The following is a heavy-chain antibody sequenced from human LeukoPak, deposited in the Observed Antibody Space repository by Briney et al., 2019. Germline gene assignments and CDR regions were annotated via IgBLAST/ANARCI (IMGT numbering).Heavy chain of an antibody. CDR2: IKSKTDGGTT. J-gene: IGHJ6*02. Sequence: GGSLRLSCAASGFTFSNAWMSWVRQAPGKGLEWVGRIKSKTDGGTTHYAAPVKGRFTISRDDSKNTLYLQMNSLKTEDTAVYYCTTVGAWEYCSSTSCYRGLDYYYYYGMDVWGQGTTVTVSS. V-gene: IGHV3-15*01. CDR1: GFTFSNAW. CDR3: TTVGAWEYCSSTSCYRGLDYYYYYGMDV. D-gene: IGHD2-2*01.